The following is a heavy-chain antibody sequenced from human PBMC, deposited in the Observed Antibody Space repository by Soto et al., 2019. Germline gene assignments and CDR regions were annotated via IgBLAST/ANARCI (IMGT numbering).Heavy chain of an antibody. Sequence: QVQLVESGGGVVQPGTSLRLSCAASGFTFNNYGMHWVRQAPGEGLEWVALIWHDGSIKGYADSVKGRFTISRDNSKNTWNLQMNSLRVEDTAVYYCTRAAIRGELLEYWGQGTQVTVSS. D-gene: IGHD1-26*01. CDR1: GFTFNNYG. J-gene: IGHJ4*02. CDR3: TRAAIRGELLEY. V-gene: IGHV3-33*01. CDR2: IWHDGSIK.